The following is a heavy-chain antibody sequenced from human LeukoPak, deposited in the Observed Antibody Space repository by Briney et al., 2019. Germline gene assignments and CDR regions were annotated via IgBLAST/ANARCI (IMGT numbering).Heavy chain of an antibody. Sequence: GGSLRLSCAISGLTFHDYAMTWVRQAPGKGLEWVSTIVGDSSKAYYADSVKGRFTISRDNSNYMLFLHMNNLRAEDTAIYYCAKQPYNYYYMDVWGKGTTVTVSS. V-gene: IGHV3-23*01. CDR2: IVGDSSKA. CDR3: AKQPYNYYYMDV. J-gene: IGHJ6*03. D-gene: IGHD2-21*01. CDR1: GLTFHDYA.